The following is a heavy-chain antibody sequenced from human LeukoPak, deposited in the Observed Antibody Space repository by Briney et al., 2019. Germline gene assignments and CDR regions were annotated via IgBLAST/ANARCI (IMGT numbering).Heavy chain of an antibody. CDR3: ARQVDTTMALPDY. CDR1: GYTFTTYG. V-gene: IGHV1-18*01. Sequence: ASVKVSCETSGYTFTTYGMSWVRQAPGQRLEWMGWISTYNDNTNYAQRFRGRVTMTTDTSTSTVYMDLRSLRSDDTAIYYCARQVDTTMALPDYWGQGTLVTVSS. CDR2: ISTYNDNT. D-gene: IGHD5-18*01. J-gene: IGHJ4*02.